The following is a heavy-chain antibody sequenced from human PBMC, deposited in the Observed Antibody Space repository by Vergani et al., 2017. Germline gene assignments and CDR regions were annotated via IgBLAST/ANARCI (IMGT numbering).Heavy chain of an antibody. D-gene: IGHD3-3*01. J-gene: IGHJ4*02. Sequence: QVQLVQSGAEVKKPGSSVKVSCKASGGTFSSYAISWVRQAPGQGLEWMGVIIPIFGTANYAQKFQGRVTITANESTSTAYMELSSLGSEDTSVYYCASRKDFWSGSDYWGQGTMVTVSS. CDR2: IIPIFGTA. CDR1: GGTFSSYA. CDR3: ASRKDFWSGSDY. V-gene: IGHV1-69*01.